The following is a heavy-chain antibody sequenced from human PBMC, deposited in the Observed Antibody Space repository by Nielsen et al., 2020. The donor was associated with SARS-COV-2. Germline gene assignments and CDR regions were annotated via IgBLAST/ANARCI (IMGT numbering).Heavy chain of an antibody. Sequence: GSLRLSCTVSGGSISSSSYYWSWIRQPPGKGLEWIGSIYYSGNTYYNSSLKSRATTTMDTSKNQFSLKLDSVTAADTAVYYCARDRWDTATYDYWGKGTLVTV. CDR2: IYYSGNT. CDR1: GGSISSSSYY. CDR3: ARDRWDTATYDY. V-gene: IGHV4-39*07. D-gene: IGHD5-18*01. J-gene: IGHJ4*02.